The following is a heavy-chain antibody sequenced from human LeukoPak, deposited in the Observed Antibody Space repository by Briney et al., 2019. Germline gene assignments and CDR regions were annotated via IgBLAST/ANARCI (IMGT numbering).Heavy chain of an antibody. V-gene: IGHV1-8*01. CDR1: GYTFTSYD. D-gene: IGHD3-22*01. Sequence: ASVKVSCKASGYTFTSYDINWVRQATGQGLEWMGWMNPNSGNTGYAQKFQGRVTMTRNTSISTAYMELSSLRSEDTAVYCCARVRWAYYYDSSGYKYWGQGTLVTVSS. J-gene: IGHJ4*02. CDR2: MNPNSGNT. CDR3: ARVRWAYYYDSSGYKY.